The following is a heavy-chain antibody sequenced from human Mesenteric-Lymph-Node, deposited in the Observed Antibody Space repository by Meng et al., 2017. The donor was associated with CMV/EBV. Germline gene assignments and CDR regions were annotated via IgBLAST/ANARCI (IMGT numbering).Heavy chain of an antibody. V-gene: IGHV3-30-3*01. D-gene: IGHD3-3*01. CDR1: GFTFSSYA. Sequence: GESLKISRAASGFTFSSYAMHWVRQAPGKGLEWVAVISYDGSNKYYADSVKGRFTISRDNSKNTLYLQMNSLRTEDTAVYYCTKGEDEFLEWLFVYWGQGTLVTVSS. J-gene: IGHJ4*02. CDR3: TKGEDEFLEWLFVY. CDR2: ISYDGSNK.